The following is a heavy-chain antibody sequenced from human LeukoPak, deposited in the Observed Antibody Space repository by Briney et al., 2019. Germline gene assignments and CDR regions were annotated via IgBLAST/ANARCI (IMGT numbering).Heavy chain of an antibody. CDR2: IRKKSDGGTT. CDR1: GFDFTDAL. Sequence: GGSLRLSCAASGFDFTDALMAWVRQTPGKGLEWLGRIRKKSDGGTTDYAEPVEGRFTISRDDSRGILFLQMNSLKTDDTGVYFCTREGYNFARNWGQGTLVTVPS. D-gene: IGHD5-18*01. J-gene: IGHJ4*02. V-gene: IGHV3-15*01. CDR3: TREGYNFARN.